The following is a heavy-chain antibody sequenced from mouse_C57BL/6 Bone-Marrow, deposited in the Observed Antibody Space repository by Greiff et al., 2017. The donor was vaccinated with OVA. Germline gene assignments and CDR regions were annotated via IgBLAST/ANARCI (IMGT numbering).Heavy chain of an antibody. V-gene: IGHV1-81*01. CDR3: ARPLYYGSLDY. J-gene: IGHJ4*01. CDR1: GYTFTSYG. CDR2: IYPRSGNT. Sequence: VQLQQSGAELARPGASVKLSCKASGYTFTSYGISWVKQRTGQGLEWIGEIYPRSGNTYYNQKFKGKATLTADKSSSTAYMELRSLTSEDSAVYFCARPLYYGSLDYWGQGTSVTVSS. D-gene: IGHD1-1*01.